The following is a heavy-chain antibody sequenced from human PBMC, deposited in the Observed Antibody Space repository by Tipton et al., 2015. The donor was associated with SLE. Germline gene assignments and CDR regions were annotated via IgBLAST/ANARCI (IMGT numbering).Heavy chain of an antibody. CDR1: GFTVSSNY. V-gene: IGHV3-53*01. D-gene: IGHD2-2*02. Sequence: SLRLSCAASGFTVSSNYMSWVRQAPGKGLEWVSVIYSGGSTYYADSVKGRFTISRDNAKNSLYLQMNSLRAEDTAVYYCARDRRDCSSTSCYKGSFDYWGQGTLVTVSS. J-gene: IGHJ4*02. CDR2: IYSGGST. CDR3: ARDRRDCSSTSCYKGSFDY.